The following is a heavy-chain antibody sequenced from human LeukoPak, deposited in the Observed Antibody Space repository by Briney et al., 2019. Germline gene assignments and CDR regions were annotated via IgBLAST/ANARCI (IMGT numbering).Heavy chain of an antibody. CDR3: TTGYCSSSSCHRSLYFDY. Sequence: GGSLRLSCAASGFTFSSYWMNWARQAPGKGLEWVGRIKSKTDGGTTDYAAPVKGRFTVSRDDSKNTLYLQMNSLKTEDTAVYYCTTGYCSSSSCHRSLYFDYWGQGTLVTVSS. CDR2: IKSKTDGGTT. CDR1: GFTFSSYW. J-gene: IGHJ4*02. D-gene: IGHD2-2*01. V-gene: IGHV3-15*01.